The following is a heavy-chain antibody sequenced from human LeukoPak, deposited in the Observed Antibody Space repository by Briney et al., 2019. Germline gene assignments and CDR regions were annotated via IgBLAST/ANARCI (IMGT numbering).Heavy chain of an antibody. V-gene: IGHV3-7*01. J-gene: IGHJ4*02. CDR1: GITFSDYW. CDR2: IKQDGSLR. D-gene: IGHD7-27*01. CDR3: AGGWGWHSDH. Sequence: PGGSLRLSCVASGITFSDYWMTWFRQAPGKGLEWVANIKQDGSLRNYVDPVKGRFTISWDNAKSSLSLQMNSLRAEDTAVYYCAGGWGWHSDHWGQGTLVTVSS.